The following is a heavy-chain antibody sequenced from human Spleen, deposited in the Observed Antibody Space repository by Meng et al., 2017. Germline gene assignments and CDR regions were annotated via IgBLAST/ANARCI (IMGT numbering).Heavy chain of an antibody. CDR2: IYHSGST. Sequence: SETLSLTCTVSGYSISSGYYWGWIRQPPGKGLEWIGSIYHSGSTNYNPSLESRATISVDTSQNNLSLKLSSVTAADSAVYYCANYGSGSYELDYWGQGTLVTVSS. V-gene: IGHV4-38-2*02. CDR1: GYSISSGYY. CDR3: ANYGSGSYELDY. J-gene: IGHJ4*02. D-gene: IGHD3-10*01.